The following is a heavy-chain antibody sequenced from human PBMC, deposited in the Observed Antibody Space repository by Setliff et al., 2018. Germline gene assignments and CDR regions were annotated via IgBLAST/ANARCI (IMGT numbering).Heavy chain of an antibody. CDR1: GYPISRGFY. CDR2: VYHSGSS. V-gene: IGHV4-38-2*02. J-gene: IGHJ4*02. Sequence: TSETLSLTCTVSGYPISRGFYWGWIRQSPGKGLEWTGSVYHSGSSYQNPSLRSRIAVSVDTSKNQFSLRLNSVTAADTAVYFCARAAARAEYSDTSAYLPFDFWGLGTLVTVSS. D-gene: IGHD3-16*01. CDR3: ARAAARAEYSDTSAYLPFDF.